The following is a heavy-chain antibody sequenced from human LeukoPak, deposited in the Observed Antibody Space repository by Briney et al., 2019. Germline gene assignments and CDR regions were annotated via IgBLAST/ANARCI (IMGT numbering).Heavy chain of an antibody. CDR2: INPSGGST. J-gene: IGHJ6*02. Sequence: ASVKVSCKASGYTFTSYYMHWVRQAPGQGLEWMGIINPSGGSTSYAQKFQGRVTMTRDTSTSTVYMELSSLRSEDTAVYYCAREKTTPPYYYYGMDAWGQGTTVTVSS. V-gene: IGHV1-46*01. CDR1: GYTFTSYY. CDR3: AREKTTPPYYYYGMDA. D-gene: IGHD4-11*01.